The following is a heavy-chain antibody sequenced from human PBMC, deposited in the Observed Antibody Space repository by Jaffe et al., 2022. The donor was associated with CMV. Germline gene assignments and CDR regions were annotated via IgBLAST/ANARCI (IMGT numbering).Heavy chain of an antibody. V-gene: IGHV4-59*01. D-gene: IGHD3-22*01. J-gene: IGHJ4*02. CDR2: IYYSGST. CDR1: GGSISSYY. CDR3: ARYYYDSSGYYRGYFDY. Sequence: QVQLQESGPGLVKPSETLSLTCTVSGGSISSYYWSWIRQPPGKGLEWIGYIYYSGSTNYNPSLKSRVTISVDTSKNQFSLKLSSVTAADTAVYYCARYYYDSSGYYRGYFDYWGQGTLVTVSS.